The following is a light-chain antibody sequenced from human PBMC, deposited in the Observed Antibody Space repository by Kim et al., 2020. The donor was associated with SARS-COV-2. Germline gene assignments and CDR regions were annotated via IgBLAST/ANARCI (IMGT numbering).Light chain of an antibody. CDR2: EDN. Sequence: NFMLTQPHSVSESPGKTVTISCTRSSGSIASKYVQWYQQRPGSAPTTVIYEDNQRPSGVPDRFSGSIDSSSNSASLTISGLKTEDEADYYCQSYDSSNPVVFGGGTQLTVL. J-gene: IGLJ2*01. V-gene: IGLV6-57*04. CDR3: QSYDSSNPVV. CDR1: SGSIASKY.